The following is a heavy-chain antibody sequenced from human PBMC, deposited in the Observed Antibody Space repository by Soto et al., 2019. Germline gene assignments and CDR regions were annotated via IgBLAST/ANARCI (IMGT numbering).Heavy chain of an antibody. Sequence: ASVKVSCKASGYTFTSYGISWVRQAPGQGLEWLGWISAYNGNTNYAQKLQGRVTMTTDTSTSTAYMELRSLRSDDTAVYYCARDRRDSSSWRLDYWGQGTLVTVSS. CDR3: ARDRRDSSSWRLDY. CDR1: GYTFTSYG. CDR2: ISAYNGNT. V-gene: IGHV1-18*01. D-gene: IGHD6-13*01. J-gene: IGHJ4*02.